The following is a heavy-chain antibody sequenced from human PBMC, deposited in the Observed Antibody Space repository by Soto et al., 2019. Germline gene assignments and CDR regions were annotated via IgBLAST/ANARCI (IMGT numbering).Heavy chain of an antibody. J-gene: IGHJ5*02. V-gene: IGHV4-59*08. CDR2: IFYTENT. Sequence: PSETLSLTCTVSGVSISSYYWSWIRQPPGKGLEWIGSIFYTENTDYNPSLKSRVTISIDTSKNHFSLKLGSVTAADTALYYCSRRAPEGFDPWGQGTLVTVSS. CDR1: GVSISSYY. CDR3: SRRAPEGFDP.